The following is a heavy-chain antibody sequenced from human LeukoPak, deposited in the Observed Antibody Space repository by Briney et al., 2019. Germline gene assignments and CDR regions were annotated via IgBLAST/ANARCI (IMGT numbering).Heavy chain of an antibody. V-gene: IGHV4-59*01. CDR2: IYYSGST. J-gene: IGHJ4*01. CDR3: ARAGELLATPFDY. D-gene: IGHD3-10*01. Sequence: PSETLSLTCTVSGGSISSYYWSWIRQPPGKGLEWIGYIYYSGSTNYNPSLKSRVTISVDTSKNQFSLKLSSVTAADTAVYYCARAGELLATPFDYWGHGTLVTGSS. CDR1: GGSISSYY.